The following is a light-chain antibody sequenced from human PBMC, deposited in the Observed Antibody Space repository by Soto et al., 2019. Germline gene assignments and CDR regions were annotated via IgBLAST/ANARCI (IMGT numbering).Light chain of an antibody. CDR2: DVS. V-gene: IGLV2-14*01. Sequence: QSVLAQPASLSGSPGQSITISCTGTSSDVGAYNYDSWYQQYPGEAPKVIIYDVSHRLAGVSNRFSGSKSGNTASLTIPGLQTQDEADYYCSSYTSATTYVFGTGTKVTVL. J-gene: IGLJ1*01. CDR3: SSYTSATTYV. CDR1: SSDVGAYNY.